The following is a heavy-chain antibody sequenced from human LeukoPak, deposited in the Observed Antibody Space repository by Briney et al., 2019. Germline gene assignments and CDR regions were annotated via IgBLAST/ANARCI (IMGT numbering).Heavy chain of an antibody. CDR1: GGSISSSSYY. J-gene: IGHJ5*02. Sequence: PSETLSLTCTVSGGSISSSSYYWGWIRQPPGKGLEWIGSIYYSGSTYYNPSLKSRVTISVDTSKNQFSLKLSSVTAADTAVYYCARNTQTLLRYFDWLFYNWFDPWGQGTLVTVSS. CDR3: ARNTQTLLRYFDWLFYNWFDP. D-gene: IGHD3-9*01. CDR2: IYYSGST. V-gene: IGHV4-39*01.